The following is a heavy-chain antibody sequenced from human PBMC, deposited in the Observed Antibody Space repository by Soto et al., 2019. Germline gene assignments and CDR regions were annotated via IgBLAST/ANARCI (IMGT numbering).Heavy chain of an antibody. CDR1: GGSISSYY. J-gene: IGHJ5*02. V-gene: IGHV4-39*01. D-gene: IGHD3-10*01. CDR2: IYYSGNT. Sequence: TSETLSLTCTVAGGSISSYYWGWIRQPPGKGLEWIGSIYYSGNTYYNPSLKSRVTISVGTSKNQFSLKLSSVTAADTAVYYCASLTVLLHWFDPWGQGTLVTVSS. CDR3: ASLTVLLHWFDP.